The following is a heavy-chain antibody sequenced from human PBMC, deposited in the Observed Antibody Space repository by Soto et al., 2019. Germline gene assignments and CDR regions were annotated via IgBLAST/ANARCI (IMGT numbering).Heavy chain of an antibody. CDR3: ARDCSSIAARQTSDYYYGMDV. Sequence: ASVKVSCKASGYTFTSYGISWVRQAPGQGLEWMGWISAYNGNTNYAQKLQGRVTITTDTSTSTAYMELRSLRSDDTAVYYCARDCSSIAARQTSDYYYGMDVWGQGTTVTVSS. D-gene: IGHD6-6*01. CDR1: GYTFTSYG. J-gene: IGHJ6*02. V-gene: IGHV1-18*01. CDR2: ISAYNGNT.